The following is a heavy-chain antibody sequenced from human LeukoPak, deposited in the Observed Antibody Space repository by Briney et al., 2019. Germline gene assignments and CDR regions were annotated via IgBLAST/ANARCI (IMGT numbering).Heavy chain of an antibody. CDR3: ARVRSGVASRWFDP. V-gene: IGHV3-48*04. Sequence: GGSLRLSCAASGFTFSSYSMNWVRQAPGKGLEWVSYISSSSSTIYYADSVKGRFTISRDNAKNSLYLQMNSLRAEDTAVYYCARVRSGVASRWFDPWGQGTLVTVSS. CDR1: GFTFSSYS. J-gene: IGHJ5*02. CDR2: ISSSSSTI. D-gene: IGHD3-10*01.